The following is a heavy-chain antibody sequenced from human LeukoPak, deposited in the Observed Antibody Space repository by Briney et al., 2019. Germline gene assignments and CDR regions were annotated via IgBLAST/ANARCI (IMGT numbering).Heavy chain of an antibody. CDR3: ARHFFAPGYSSSWSYYYYDGMDV. V-gene: IGHV4-39*07. Sequence: SQTLSLTCTVSGGSIRSSCYYWGWIRQPPGKGLEWIGRISYSGNPHYSPSLKSRVTIAVDTSNTQFSLKLSSVTAAGTAVYYCARHFFAPGYSSSWSYYYYDGMDVWAKGPRSPSP. J-gene: IGHJ6*02. CDR2: ISYSGNP. CDR1: GGSIRSSCYY. D-gene: IGHD6-13*01.